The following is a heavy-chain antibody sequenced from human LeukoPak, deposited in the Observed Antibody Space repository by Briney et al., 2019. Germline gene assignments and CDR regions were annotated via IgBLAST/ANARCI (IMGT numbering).Heavy chain of an antibody. V-gene: IGHV4-59*12. D-gene: IGHD6-19*01. CDR1: GGSISSYY. J-gene: IGHJ4*02. CDR3: ARGKTVAGTIGGVNY. Sequence: SETLSLTCTVSGGSISSYYWSWIRQPPGKGLEWIGYIYFSGSTNYNPSLKSRVTISVDTSKNQFSLKLSSVTAADTAVYYCARGKTVAGTIGGVNYWGQGTLVTVSS. CDR2: IYFSGST.